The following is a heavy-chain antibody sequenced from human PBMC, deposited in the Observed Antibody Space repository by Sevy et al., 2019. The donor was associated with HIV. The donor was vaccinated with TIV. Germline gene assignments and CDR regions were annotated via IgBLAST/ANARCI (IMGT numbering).Heavy chain of an antibody. V-gene: IGHV3-23*01. CDR1: GFTFSSYA. Sequence: GGCLRLSCAASGFTFSSYAMSWVRQAPGKGLEWVSAISGSGGSTYYADSVKGRFTISRDNSKNTLYLQMNSLRAEDTAVYYCAKDRRGYCSGGSCYPLDYWGQGTLVTVSS. D-gene: IGHD2-15*01. CDR3: AKDRRGYCSGGSCYPLDY. CDR2: ISGSGGST. J-gene: IGHJ4*02.